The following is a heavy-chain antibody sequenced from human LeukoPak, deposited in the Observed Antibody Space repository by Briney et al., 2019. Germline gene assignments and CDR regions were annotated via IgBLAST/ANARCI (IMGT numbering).Heavy chain of an antibody. D-gene: IGHD5-18*01. Sequence: PGGSLRLSCTAYGFTFSSYSMNWVRQAPGKGLEWVSSVSSSSSYIYFADSLKGRFTISRDNAKNSLYLQMNSLRAEDTAVYYCARVTRGYTYGLLHYWGQGALVTVSS. J-gene: IGHJ4*02. CDR2: VSSSSSYI. CDR1: GFTFSSYS. V-gene: IGHV3-21*01. CDR3: ARVTRGYTYGLLHY.